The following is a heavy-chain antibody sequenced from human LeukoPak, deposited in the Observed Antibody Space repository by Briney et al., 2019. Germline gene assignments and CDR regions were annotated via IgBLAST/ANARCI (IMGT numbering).Heavy chain of an antibody. CDR3: ARVTGTTFPYMDV. CDR1: GGSISSYY. J-gene: IGHJ6*03. Sequence: PSETLSLTCTVSGGSISSYYWSWLRQPPGKGLEWIGYIYYSGSTNYNPSLKSRVTISVDTSKNQFSLKLSSVTAADTAVYYCARVTGTTFPYMDVWGKGTTVTVSS. V-gene: IGHV4-59*01. D-gene: IGHD1-7*01. CDR2: IYYSGST.